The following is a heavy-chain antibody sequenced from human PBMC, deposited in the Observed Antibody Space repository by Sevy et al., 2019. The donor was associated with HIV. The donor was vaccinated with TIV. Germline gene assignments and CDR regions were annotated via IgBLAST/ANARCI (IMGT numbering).Heavy chain of an antibody. CDR1: VFTFSSYW. Sequence: GGSLRLSCAASVFTFSSYWMHWVRQAPGKGLVWVSRISSDGSSTNYADSVKGRFTISRDNAKNTLYLQMNSLRAEDTAVYYCARHRGGVVDYWGQGTLVTVSS. J-gene: IGHJ4*02. V-gene: IGHV3-74*01. D-gene: IGHD3-16*01. CDR2: ISSDGSST. CDR3: ARHRGGVVDY.